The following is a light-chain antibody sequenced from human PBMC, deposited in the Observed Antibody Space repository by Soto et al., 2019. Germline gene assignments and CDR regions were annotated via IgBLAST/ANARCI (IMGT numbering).Light chain of an antibody. CDR3: QLWNSSSDQGV. V-gene: IGLV3-21*04. J-gene: IGLJ3*02. Sequence: SYVLTQPPSVSVAPEKTATITCGGDNIGINAVHWYQQKPGHAPLLVVYYDSDRPSGIPERFSGSTSGNTATLTISRVEAGDEADYYCQLWNSSSDQGVFGGGTKLTVL. CDR1: NIGINA. CDR2: YDS.